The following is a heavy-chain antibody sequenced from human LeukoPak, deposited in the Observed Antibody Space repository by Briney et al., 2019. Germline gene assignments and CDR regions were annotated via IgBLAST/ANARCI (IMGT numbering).Heavy chain of an antibody. CDR1: GFTFSTYS. CDR3: AKGRGWEASYYYYYMDV. V-gene: IGHV3-48*01. CDR2: ISSGSSTI. Sequence: PAGSLRPSCAASGFTFSTYSMNWVRQAPGKGLEWVSYISSGSSTIYYADSVKGRFTISRDNSKNTLYLQMNSLRAEDTAVYYCAKGRGWEASYYYYYMDVWGKGTTVTISS. J-gene: IGHJ6*03. D-gene: IGHD1-26*01.